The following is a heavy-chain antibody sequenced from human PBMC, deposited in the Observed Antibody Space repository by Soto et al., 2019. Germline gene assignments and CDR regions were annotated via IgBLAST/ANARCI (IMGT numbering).Heavy chain of an antibody. D-gene: IGHD6-13*01. CDR2: ISGSSDTT. CDR3: AKPISASDSGWYPFDS. V-gene: IGHV3-23*01. CDR1: GSTFSSYA. J-gene: IGHJ4*02. Sequence: GGSLRLSCAVSGSTFSSYAMSWVRQLAGKVLEWVSDISGSSDTTYYEDTVKSRFTISRNNAKNALYMQMTSLRAEDSAVYYCAKPISASDSGWYPFDSWGQGTLVTVSS.